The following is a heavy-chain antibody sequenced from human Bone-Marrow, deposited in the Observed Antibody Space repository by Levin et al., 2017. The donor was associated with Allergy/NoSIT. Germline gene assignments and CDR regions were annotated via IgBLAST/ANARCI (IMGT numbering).Heavy chain of an antibody. J-gene: IGHJ3*02. D-gene: IGHD5-12*01. CDR3: AKYSGFIKGYDI. CDR2: ISYDAITK. CDR1: GFTFTSTNYG. Sequence: SGGSLRLSCAASGFTFTSTNYGLHWVRQAPGKGLEWVAVISYDAITKYYADSVKGRFTISKDNSENTLYLQMNSLSTEDTAVYYCAKYSGFIKGYDIWGQGTMVTVSS. V-gene: IGHV3-30*18.